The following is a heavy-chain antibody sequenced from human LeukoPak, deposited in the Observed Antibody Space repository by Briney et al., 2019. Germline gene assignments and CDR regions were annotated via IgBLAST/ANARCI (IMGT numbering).Heavy chain of an antibody. V-gene: IGHV4-4*02. CDR1: GGSISSSNW. D-gene: IGHD3-22*01. CDR2: IYHSGST. Sequence: PSETLSLTCAVSGGSISSSNWWSWVRQPPGKGLEWIGEIYHSGSTNYNPSLKSRVTISVDKSKNQFSLKLSSVTAADTAVYYCASLFYYDSSVYCVYWGQGTLVTVSS. CDR3: ASLFYYDSSVYCVY. J-gene: IGHJ4*02.